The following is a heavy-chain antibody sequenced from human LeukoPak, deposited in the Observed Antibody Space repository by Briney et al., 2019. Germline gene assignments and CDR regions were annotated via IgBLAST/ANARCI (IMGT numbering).Heavy chain of an antibody. CDR3: ARTTEGGYTYGYFYYYYMDV. CDR2: IYYSGST. D-gene: IGHD5-18*01. V-gene: IGHV4-39*07. Sequence: SETLSLTCTVSGGSLGSSDSFWGWLRQPPGKGLEWIGSIYYSGSTNYNPSLKSRVTITVDTSKNQFSLKLTSVTAADTAVYYCARTTEGGYTYGYFYYYYMDVWGKGTTVTISS. J-gene: IGHJ6*03. CDR1: GGSLGSSDSF.